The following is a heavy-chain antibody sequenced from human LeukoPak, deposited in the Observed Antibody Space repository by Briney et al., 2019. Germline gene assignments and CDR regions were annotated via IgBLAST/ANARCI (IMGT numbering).Heavy chain of an antibody. D-gene: IGHD2-15*01. J-gene: IGHJ5*02. V-gene: IGHV4-4*07. CDR3: ARDLNVAPNWFDL. Sequence: PSETLSLTCTVSGGSISSYYCSWSRQPAGKGLEWVGRIYTSGSTNYNPSLQSRVTMSVDTSKNQFSLKLSSVTAADTAVYYCARDLNVAPNWFDLWGQGTLVTVSS. CDR2: IYTSGST. CDR1: GGSISSYY.